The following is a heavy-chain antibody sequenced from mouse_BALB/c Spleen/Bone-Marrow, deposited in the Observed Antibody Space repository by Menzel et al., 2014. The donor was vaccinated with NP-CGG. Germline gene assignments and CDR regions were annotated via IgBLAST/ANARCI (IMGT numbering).Heavy chain of an antibody. D-gene: IGHD4-1*01. CDR3: ARNSNWENFDY. CDR2: IWSGGST. J-gene: IGHJ2*01. Sequence: VQLQQSGPGLVQPSQSLSITCTVSGFSLTSYGVHWVRQSPGKGLEWLGVIWSGGSTDYNAVFISRLSISKDNSKSQVFFKMNSLQANDTAIYYCARNSNWENFDYWGQGTTLTVSS. CDR1: GFSLTSYG. V-gene: IGHV2-2*02.